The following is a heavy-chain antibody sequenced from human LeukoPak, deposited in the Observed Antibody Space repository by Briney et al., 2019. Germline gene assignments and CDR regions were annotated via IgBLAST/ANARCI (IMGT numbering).Heavy chain of an antibody. J-gene: IGHJ4*02. CDR1: GFIVSSKY. V-gene: IGHV3-66*02. D-gene: IGHD3-10*01. CDR2: IYSGGST. Sequence: GGSLRLSCAASGFIVSSKYMSWVRQAPGKGLEWVSVIYSGGSTHYADSVKGRFTISRDNSKNTLYLQMNSLRAEDTAVYYCASVGFGESDFDYWGQGTLVTVSS. CDR3: ASVGFGESDFDY.